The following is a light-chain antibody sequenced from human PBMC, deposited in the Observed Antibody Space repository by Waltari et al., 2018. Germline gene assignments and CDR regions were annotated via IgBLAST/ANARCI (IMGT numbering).Light chain of an antibody. V-gene: IGKV3-11*01. CDR2: DAS. Sequence: SCRASQSIGSYLSWYQQKPGQAPSLLIYDASNRVTGISGRFSGSGSETDVTLTINNVQPEDFAVYYCQQRSEWPRTFGQGTKVDLK. CDR1: QSIGSY. J-gene: IGKJ1*01. CDR3: QQRSEWPRT.